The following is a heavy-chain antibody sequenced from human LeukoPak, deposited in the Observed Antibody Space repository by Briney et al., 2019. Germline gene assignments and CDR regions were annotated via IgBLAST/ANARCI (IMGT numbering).Heavy chain of an antibody. V-gene: IGHV3-48*04. CDR3: ARGWDGSGNGEDY. CDR2: ISSSSSTI. CDR1: GFTFSSYS. D-gene: IGHD3-10*01. Sequence: PGGSLRLSCVASGFTFSSYSMNWVRQAPGKGLEWVSYISSSSSTIYYADSVKGRFTISRDNAKNSLYLQMNSLRAEDTAVYYCARGWDGSGNGEDYWGQGTLVTVSS. J-gene: IGHJ4*02.